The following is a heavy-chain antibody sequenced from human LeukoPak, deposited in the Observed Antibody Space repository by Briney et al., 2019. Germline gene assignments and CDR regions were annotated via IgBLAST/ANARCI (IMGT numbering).Heavy chain of an antibody. J-gene: IGHJ4*02. CDR3: GRTPRYGDYTFDY. CDR1: GGSFSGYY. D-gene: IGHD4-17*01. Sequence: PSETLSLTCAVYGGSFSGYYWSWIRQPPGKGLEWIGEINHSGSTNYNPSLKSRVTISVDTSKNQFSLKLSSVTAADTAVYYCGRTPRYGDYTFDYWGQGTLVTVSS. V-gene: IGHV4-34*01. CDR2: INHSGST.